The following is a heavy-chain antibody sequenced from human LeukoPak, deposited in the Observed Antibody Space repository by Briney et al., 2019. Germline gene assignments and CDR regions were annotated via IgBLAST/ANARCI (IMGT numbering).Heavy chain of an antibody. D-gene: IGHD4-23*01. V-gene: IGHV4-30-4*01. Sequence: SETLSLTCTVSGGSISSGDYYGSWIRQPPGKGLEWIGYIYYSGSTYYNPSLKSRVTISVDTSKNQFSLKLSSVTAADTAVYYCARDGYGGNPYFDYWGQGTLVTVSS. CDR1: GGSISSGDYY. CDR3: ARDGYGGNPYFDY. J-gene: IGHJ4*02. CDR2: IYYSGST.